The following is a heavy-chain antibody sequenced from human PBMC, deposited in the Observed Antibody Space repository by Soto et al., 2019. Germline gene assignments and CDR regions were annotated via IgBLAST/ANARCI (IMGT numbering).Heavy chain of an antibody. CDR3: ARQYVSPWFDP. CDR1: GGSISSSSYY. D-gene: IGHD3-10*02. J-gene: IGHJ5*02. Sequence: QLQLQESGPGLVKPSETLSLPCTVSGGSISSSSYYWGWIRQPPGKGLEWIGSIYYSGSTYYNPSLKSRVTISVDTSKNQFSLKLSSVTAADTAVYYCARQYVSPWFDPWGQGTLVTVSS. V-gene: IGHV4-39*01. CDR2: IYYSGST.